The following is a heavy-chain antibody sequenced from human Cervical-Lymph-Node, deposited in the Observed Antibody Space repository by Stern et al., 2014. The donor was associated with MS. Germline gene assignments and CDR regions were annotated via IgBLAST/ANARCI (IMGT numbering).Heavy chain of an antibody. V-gene: IGHV3-30*18. D-gene: IGHD6-19*01. CDR3: AKAVWPRSIAVATPY. Sequence: VQLVESGGGVVQPGRSLRLSCAASGFTFSSYGMHWVRQAPGKGLEWVAVISYDGSNKYYSDSVKGRFTISRDNSKNTLYLQMNSLRAEDTAVYYCAKAVWPRSIAVATPYWGQGTLVTVSS. J-gene: IGHJ4*02. CDR1: GFTFSSYG. CDR2: ISYDGSNK.